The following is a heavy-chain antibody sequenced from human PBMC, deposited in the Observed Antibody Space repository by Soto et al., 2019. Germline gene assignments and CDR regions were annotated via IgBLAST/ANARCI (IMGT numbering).Heavy chain of an antibody. V-gene: IGHV1-69*02. CDR3: ARGVAGTHYYYGLDV. CDR2: IIPILDIA. D-gene: IGHD6-19*01. J-gene: IGHJ6*02. Sequence: QVQLVQSGAEVKKPGSSVKVSCKASGDTFTNYTVSWVRQAPGQGLEWMGRIIPILDIANYAQKFQGRVTITADKSTSTAYMDLTSLRSADTAVYYCARGVAGTHYYYGLDVWGQGTTVTVS. CDR1: GDTFTNYT.